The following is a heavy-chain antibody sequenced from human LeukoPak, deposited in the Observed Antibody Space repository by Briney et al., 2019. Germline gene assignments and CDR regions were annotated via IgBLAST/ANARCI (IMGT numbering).Heavy chain of an antibody. Sequence: GGSLRLSCAASGSTFSSYAMHWVRQAPGKGLEWVAVISYDGSNKYYADSVKGRFTISRDNSKNTLYLQMNSLRAEDTAVYYCARDRAMVRGVIIPDLDYWGQGTLVTVSS. CDR3: ARDRAMVRGVIIPDLDY. CDR1: GSTFSSYA. J-gene: IGHJ4*02. D-gene: IGHD3-10*01. CDR2: ISYDGSNK. V-gene: IGHV3-30-3*01.